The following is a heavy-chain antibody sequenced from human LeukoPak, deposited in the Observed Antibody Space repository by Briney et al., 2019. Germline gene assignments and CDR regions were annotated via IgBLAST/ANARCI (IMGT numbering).Heavy chain of an antibody. CDR2: IRSKANSYAT. Sequence: GGSLRFSCAASGFTFSGSAMRWCRQASGKVLQWVGRIRSKANSYATAYAASVKGRFTISRDDSKNTAYLQMNSLKTEDTAVYYCTRRGYSIDYWGQGTLVTVSS. CDR3: TRRGYSIDY. V-gene: IGHV3-73*01. CDR1: GFTFSGSA. D-gene: IGHD1-1*01. J-gene: IGHJ4*02.